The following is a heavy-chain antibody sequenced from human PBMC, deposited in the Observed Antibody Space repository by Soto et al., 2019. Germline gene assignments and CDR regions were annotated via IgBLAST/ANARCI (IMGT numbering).Heavy chain of an antibody. CDR2: IYTSGST. J-gene: IGHJ4*02. CDR1: GGSISSYY. V-gene: IGHV4-4*07. D-gene: IGHD2-15*01. CDR3: AREDKYCSGGSCYHSSSFVIDY. Sequence: SETLSLTCTVSGGSISSYYWSWIRQPAGKGLEWIGRIYTSGSTNYNPSLKSRVTMSVDTSKNQFSLKLSSVTAADTAVYYCAREDKYCSGGSCYHSSSFVIDYWGQGTLVTVSS.